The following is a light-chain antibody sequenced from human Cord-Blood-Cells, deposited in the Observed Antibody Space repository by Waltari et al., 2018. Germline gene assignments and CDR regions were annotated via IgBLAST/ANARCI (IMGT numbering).Light chain of an antibody. CDR2: EGS. J-gene: IGLJ3*02. CDR3: CSYAGSSTFV. CDR1: SSDVGSYNL. V-gene: IGLV2-23*03. Sequence: QSALTQPASVSGSPGQSITLPCTGTSSDVGSYNLVSWSQQHPGKAPKLMIYEGSKRPSGVSNRFSGSKSGNTASLTISGLQAEDEADYYCCSYAGSSTFVFGGGTKLTVL.